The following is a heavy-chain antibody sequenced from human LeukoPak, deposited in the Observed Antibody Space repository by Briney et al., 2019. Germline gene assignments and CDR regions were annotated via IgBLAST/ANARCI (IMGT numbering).Heavy chain of an antibody. D-gene: IGHD5-24*01. V-gene: IGHV1-69*13. CDR2: IIPILGTA. CDR3: ARGKDGLGYYFDY. Sequence: SVKVSCKASGGTFSSYAISWVRQAPGQGLEWMGGIIPILGTANYAQKFQGRVTITADESTSTAYMELSSLRSEDTAVYYCARGKDGLGYYFDYWGQGTRVTVS. J-gene: IGHJ4*02. CDR1: GGTFSSYA.